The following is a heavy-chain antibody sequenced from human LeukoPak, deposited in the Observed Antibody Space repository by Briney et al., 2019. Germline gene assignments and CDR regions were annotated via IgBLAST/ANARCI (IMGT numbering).Heavy chain of an antibody. Sequence: GGSLRLSCAASGFTFSNYAMSWVRQAPGKGLEGGSAISAGGSSTYYADSVKGRFTISRDNSKNTLYLQMNRLRAEDTAVYYCAKARAPITYYYGSGSYGEGGYYGMDVWGPGTTVTVSS. CDR2: ISAGGSST. D-gene: IGHD3-10*01. J-gene: IGHJ6*02. CDR1: GFTFSNYA. CDR3: AKARAPITYYYGSGSYGEGGYYGMDV. V-gene: IGHV3-23*01.